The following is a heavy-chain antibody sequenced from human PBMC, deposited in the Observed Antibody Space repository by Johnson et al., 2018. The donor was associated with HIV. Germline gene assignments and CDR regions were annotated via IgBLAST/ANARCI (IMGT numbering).Heavy chain of an antibody. CDR1: GFTFSDYY. CDR3: ARAPRFGRVRGSAFDI. D-gene: IGHD3-10*01. CDR2: ISSSGSTI. Sequence: QVQLVESGGGVVQPGGSLRLSCAASGFTFSDYYITWIRQAPGKGLEWISYISSSGSTIYYADSVKGRFNISRDNSKNALYLQMNSLRAEDTAVYYCARAPRFGRVRGSAFDIWGQGTMVTVSS. J-gene: IGHJ3*02. V-gene: IGHV3-11*04.